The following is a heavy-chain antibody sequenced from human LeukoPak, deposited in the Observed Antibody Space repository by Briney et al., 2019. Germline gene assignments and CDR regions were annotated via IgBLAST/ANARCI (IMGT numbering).Heavy chain of an antibody. CDR3: ARARYIVGATFDY. Sequence: SETLSLTCAVYSGSFSGYYWSWIRQPPGKGLEWIGEINHSGSTNYNPSLKSRVTISVDTSKNQFSLKLSSVTAADTAVYYCARARYIVGATFDYWGQGTLVTVSS. CDR1: SGSFSGYY. CDR2: INHSGST. J-gene: IGHJ4*02. V-gene: IGHV4-34*01. D-gene: IGHD1-26*01.